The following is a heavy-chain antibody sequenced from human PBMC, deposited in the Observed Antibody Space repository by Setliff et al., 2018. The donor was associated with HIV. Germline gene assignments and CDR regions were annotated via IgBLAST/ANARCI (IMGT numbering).Heavy chain of an antibody. CDR1: GGSISSYY. V-gene: IGHV4-59*08. CDR2: INHSGST. Sequence: PSETLSLTCTVSGGSISSYYWSWIRQPPGKGLEWIGEINHSGSTNYNPSLKSRVTMSVDTSKNQFSLKLSSVTAADTAVYYCARHPEGIAAAGAFDYWGQGTLVTVSS. D-gene: IGHD6-13*01. J-gene: IGHJ4*02. CDR3: ARHPEGIAAAGAFDY.